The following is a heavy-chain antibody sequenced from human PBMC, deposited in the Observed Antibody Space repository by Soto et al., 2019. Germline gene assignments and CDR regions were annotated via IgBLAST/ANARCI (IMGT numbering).Heavy chain of an antibody. J-gene: IGHJ6*03. CDR3: ARGLALRFLEWLPRKPNYFYYYMDV. Sequence: ASVKVSCKASGYTFTSYDINWVRQATGQGLEWMGWANPNSGNTGYAQKFQGRVTMTRNTSISTAYMELSSLRSEDTAVYYCARGLALRFLEWLPRKPNYFYYYMDVWGKGTTVTVSS. CDR2: ANPNSGNT. CDR1: GYTFTSYD. D-gene: IGHD3-3*01. V-gene: IGHV1-8*01.